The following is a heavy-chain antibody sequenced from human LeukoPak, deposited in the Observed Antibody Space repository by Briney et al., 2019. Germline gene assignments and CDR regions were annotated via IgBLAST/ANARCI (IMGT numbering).Heavy chain of an antibody. CDR2: ISSSSSYI. CDR3: ARMTTGGWAFDI. J-gene: IGHJ3*02. CDR1: GFTFSSYS. D-gene: IGHD4-17*01. V-gene: IGHV3-21*01. Sequence: GGSLRLSCAASGFTFSSYSMNWVRQAPGKGLEWVSSISSSSSYIYYADSVKGRFAISRGNAKNSLYLQMNSLRAEDTAVYYCARMTTGGWAFDIWGQGTMVTVSS.